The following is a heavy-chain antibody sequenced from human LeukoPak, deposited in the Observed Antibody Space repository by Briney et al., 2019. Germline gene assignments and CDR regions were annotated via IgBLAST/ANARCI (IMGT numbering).Heavy chain of an antibody. CDR3: ARSYYDSSGYQRYAFDI. V-gene: IGHV1-18*01. Sequence: ASMKVSCKASGYTFTNYGISWVRQAPGQGLEWMGWISAYNGNTNYAQKLQGRVTMTTDTSTSTAYMELRSLRSDDTAVYYCARSYYDSSGYQRYAFDIWGQGTMVTVSS. J-gene: IGHJ3*02. D-gene: IGHD3-22*01. CDR1: GYTFTNYG. CDR2: ISAYNGNT.